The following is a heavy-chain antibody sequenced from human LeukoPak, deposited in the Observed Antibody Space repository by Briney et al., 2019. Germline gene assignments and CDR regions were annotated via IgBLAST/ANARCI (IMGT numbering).Heavy chain of an antibody. CDR2: IYYSGST. V-gene: IGHV4-59*01. CDR1: GGSISSYY. CDR3: ARAPYSSGWYHRWYFDL. Sequence: SETLSLTCTVSGGSISSYYWSWIRQPPGKGLEWIGYIYYSGSTNYNPSLKSRVTISVDTSKNQFSLKLSSVTAADTAVYYCARAPYSSGWYHRWYFDLWGRGTLVTVSS. J-gene: IGHJ2*01. D-gene: IGHD6-19*01.